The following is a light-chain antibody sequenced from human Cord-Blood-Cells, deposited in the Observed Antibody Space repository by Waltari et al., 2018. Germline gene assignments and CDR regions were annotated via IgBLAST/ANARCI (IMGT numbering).Light chain of an antibody. CDR3: QQRSNWPLT. CDR1: QSVSSY. J-gene: IGKJ4*01. Sequence: EIVLTPSPATLSLSPGERATLSCRASQSVSSYLAWYQQKPGQAPRLLIYDASNRATGIPARFGGSGSGTDFTLTISSLEPEDFAVYYCQQRSNWPLTFGGGTKVEIK. V-gene: IGKV3-11*01. CDR2: DAS.